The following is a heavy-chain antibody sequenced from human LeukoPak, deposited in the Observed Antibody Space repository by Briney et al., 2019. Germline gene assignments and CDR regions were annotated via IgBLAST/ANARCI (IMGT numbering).Heavy chain of an antibody. V-gene: IGHV3-23*01. D-gene: IGHD3-22*01. J-gene: IGHJ4*02. CDR3: AKDVIVDYYDSFDY. CDR2: ISGSGGST. CDR1: GFTFSSYA. Sequence: GGSLRLSCAASGFTFSSYAMSGVRQAPGKGLEWVSAISGSGGSTYYADSVKGGFTISRENSKNTLYLQMNSLRAEDTAVYYCAKDVIVDYYDSFDYWGQGTLVTVSS.